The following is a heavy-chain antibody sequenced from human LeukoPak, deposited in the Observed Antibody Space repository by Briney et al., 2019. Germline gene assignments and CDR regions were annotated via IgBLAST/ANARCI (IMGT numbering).Heavy chain of an antibody. J-gene: IGHJ4*02. CDR3: ARVGDY. CDR2: ISTSDTTI. Sequence: GGSLRLSCAASGFTFSSYGMNWVRQAPGKGLEWVSYISTSDTTIYYADSVKGRFTISRDNAKNSLYLQMNSLRAEDAAVYYCARVGDYWGQGTLVTVSS. V-gene: IGHV3-48*04. CDR1: GFTFSSYG.